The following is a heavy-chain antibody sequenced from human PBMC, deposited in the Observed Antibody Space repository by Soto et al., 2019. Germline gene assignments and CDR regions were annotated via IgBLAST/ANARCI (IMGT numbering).Heavy chain of an antibody. CDR2: IYYSGST. CDR3: CYGDSDY. J-gene: IGHJ4*02. CDR1: GGSISSSSYY. D-gene: IGHD4-17*01. Sequence: SETLSLTCTVSGGSISSSSYYWGWIRQPPGKGLEWNGSIYYSGSTYYNPSLKSRVTISVDTSKNQFSLKLSSVTAADTAVYYCCYGDSDYWGQGTLVTVSS. V-gene: IGHV4-39*01.